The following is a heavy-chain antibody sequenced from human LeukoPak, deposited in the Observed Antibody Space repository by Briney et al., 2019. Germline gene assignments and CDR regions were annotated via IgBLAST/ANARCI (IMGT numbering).Heavy chain of an antibody. V-gene: IGHV3-21*01. J-gene: IGHJ6*02. CDR1: GFTFSSYS. CDR3: ARVTVRGSGPGPLSLYYYYYGMDV. Sequence: GGSLRLSCAASGFTFSSYSMNWVRQAPGKGLEWVSSISSSSSYIYYADSVKGRFTISRDNAKNSLYLQMNRLRAEDTAVYYCARVTVRGSGPGPLSLYYYYYGMDVWGQGTTVTVS. CDR2: ISSSSSYI. D-gene: IGHD3-10*01.